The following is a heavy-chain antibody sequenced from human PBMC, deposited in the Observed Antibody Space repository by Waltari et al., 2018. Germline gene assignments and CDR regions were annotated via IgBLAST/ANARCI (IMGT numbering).Heavy chain of an antibody. V-gene: IGHV3-7*03. CDR1: GFTFSTYY. CDR2: IKEDGSAK. Sequence: EVQLVESGGGLVQPGGSLRLSCTASGFTFSTYYMTWVRQPPGKGLEWVANIKEDGSAKYYGDSVKGRFTISRDNAKNSVFLQMNSLRAEDTAVYYCARDLGYCSGGTCYTVLDYWGQGTLVTVSS. J-gene: IGHJ4*02. D-gene: IGHD2-15*01. CDR3: ARDLGYCSGGTCYTVLDY.